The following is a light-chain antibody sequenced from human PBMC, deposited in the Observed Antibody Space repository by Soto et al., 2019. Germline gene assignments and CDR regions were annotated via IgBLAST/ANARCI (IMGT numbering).Light chain of an antibody. CDR1: SSDVGGYDY. J-gene: IGLJ1*01. CDR2: EVT. CDR3: SSYTGGNPSYV. Sequence: QSALTQPPSASGSPGQSVTISCTGTSSDVGGYDYVSWYQQHPGKAPKLMIYEVTIRPSGVSDRFSGSKSGNTASLTVSGLQAEHEADYYCSSYTGGNPSYVLGNGTKVTVL. V-gene: IGLV2-8*01.